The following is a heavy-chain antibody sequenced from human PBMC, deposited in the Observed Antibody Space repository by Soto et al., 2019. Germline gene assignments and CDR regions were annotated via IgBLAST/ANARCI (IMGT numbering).Heavy chain of an antibody. CDR2: IYYTGTT. J-gene: IGHJ4*02. CDR1: GGSISGYY. Sequence: SETLSLTCTVSGGSISGYYWGWVRQPPGKGLEHIGYIYYTGTTNYNPSLQSRVTISLDTPKNQFSLKLSSVTAADTAVYYCARVQDYWGQGIRVTVSS. D-gene: IGHD1-1*01. CDR3: ARVQDY. V-gene: IGHV4-59*08.